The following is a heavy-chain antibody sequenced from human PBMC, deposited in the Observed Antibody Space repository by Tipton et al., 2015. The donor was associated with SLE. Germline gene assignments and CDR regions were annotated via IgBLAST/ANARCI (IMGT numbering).Heavy chain of an antibody. CDR3: ASNYDFGSAIPY. D-gene: IGHD3-3*01. J-gene: IGHJ4*02. V-gene: IGHV3-30*04. CDR1: GFTFSTYP. CDR2: ISYDGSNK. Sequence: SLRLSCAASGFTFSTYPMHWVRQAPGKGLEWVAVISYDGSNKYYADSVKGRFTISRDNSKNTLYLQMNSLRAEDTAVYYCASNYDFGSAIPYWGLGTLVAVSA.